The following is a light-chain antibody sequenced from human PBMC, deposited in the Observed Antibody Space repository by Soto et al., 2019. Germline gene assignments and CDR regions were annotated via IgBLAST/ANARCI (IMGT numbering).Light chain of an antibody. CDR3: SSYTTSNTVV. CDR2: DVN. J-gene: IGLJ2*01. Sequence: QSALTQPASVSGSPGQSITISCTGTSSDVGGYSYVSWFQQYPGKAPKLMIYDVNNRPSGVSNRFSGSKSGNTASLTISGLQAGDEADYYCSSYTTSNTVVFGGGTQLTVL. CDR1: SSDVGGYSY. V-gene: IGLV2-14*01.